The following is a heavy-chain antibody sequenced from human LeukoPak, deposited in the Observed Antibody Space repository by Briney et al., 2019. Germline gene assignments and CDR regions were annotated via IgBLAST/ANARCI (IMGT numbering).Heavy chain of an antibody. V-gene: IGHV1-2*02. CDR1: GYTFTGYY. J-gene: IGHJ4*02. D-gene: IGHD3-3*01. Sequence: VASVKVSCKASGYTFTGYYMHWVRQAPGQGLEWMGWINPNSGGTNYAQKFQGRVTMTRDTSISTAYMELSRLRSDDTAAYYCARVSRDYDPFFDYWGQGTLVTVSS. CDR2: INPNSGGT. CDR3: ARVSRDYDPFFDY.